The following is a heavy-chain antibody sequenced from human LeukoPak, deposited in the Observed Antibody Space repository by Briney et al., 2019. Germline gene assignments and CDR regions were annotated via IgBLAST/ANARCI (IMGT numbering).Heavy chain of an antibody. V-gene: IGHV3-30*02. Sequence: GGSLRLSCAASGFTFRNYGMHWVRQAPGKGLEWVAFTRYDGNNKYYADSVKGRFTISRDNSKNPVYLQMNSLRAEDTAVYYCAKDPTHFRVWDDYDNTRLNYWGQGTLVTVSS. CDR1: GFTFRNYG. CDR3: AKDPTHFRVWDDYDNTRLNY. D-gene: IGHD3-22*01. CDR2: TRYDGNNK. J-gene: IGHJ4*02.